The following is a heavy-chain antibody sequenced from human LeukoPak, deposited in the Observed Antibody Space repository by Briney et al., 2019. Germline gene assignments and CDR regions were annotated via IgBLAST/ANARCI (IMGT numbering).Heavy chain of an antibody. CDR3: ARDSPPDY. V-gene: IGHV3-66*01. Sequence: PGGSLRLSCAASGFTVSSRYMSWVRQAPGKGLVWVSIIYSGGDTYYADSVKGRFTISRDNSKNTLYLQMNSLRTEDTAVYYCARDSPPDYWGQGTLVTVSS. CDR1: GFTVSSRY. J-gene: IGHJ4*02. CDR2: IYSGGDT.